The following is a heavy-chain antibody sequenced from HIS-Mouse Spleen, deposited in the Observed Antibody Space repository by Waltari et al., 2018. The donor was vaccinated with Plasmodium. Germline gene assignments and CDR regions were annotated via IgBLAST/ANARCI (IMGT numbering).Heavy chain of an antibody. V-gene: IGHV4-59*01. Sequence: QVQLQESGPGLVKPSETLSLTCTVSGGSISSYYWSWIRQPPGKGLELVAYIDYSGSTNYNPSLKSRVTISVDTSKNQFSLKLSSVTAADTAVFYWARGGYSSSSYYVDYWGQGTLVTVPS. CDR3: ARGGYSSSSYYVDY. D-gene: IGHD6-6*01. CDR1: GGSISSYY. CDR2: IDYSGST. J-gene: IGHJ4*02.